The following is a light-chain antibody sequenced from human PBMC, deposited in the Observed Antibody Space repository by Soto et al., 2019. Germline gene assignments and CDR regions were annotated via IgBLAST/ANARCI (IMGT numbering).Light chain of an antibody. CDR3: HQAYSFPWT. CDR2: ASS. Sequence: DVQLTQSPSSLSASVGDRVTITCRASHTLNNYLNWYQHKPGKAPKFLIFASSSLQTGVPSRFSGSASGTDFTLTIDNLQPEDFATYFCHQAYSFPWTFGQGTKVE. J-gene: IGKJ1*01. CDR1: HTLNNY. V-gene: IGKV1-39*01.